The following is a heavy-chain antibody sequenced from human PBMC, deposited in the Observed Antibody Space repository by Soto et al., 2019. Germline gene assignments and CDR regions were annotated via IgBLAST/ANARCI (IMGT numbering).Heavy chain of an antibody. CDR2: IYRTGST. CDR3: ASRDPGTSVDY. Sequence: SETLSLTCAVSGGSFTSNNWWTWVRQPPGQGLEWIGEIYRTGSTNYNPSLKSRGTISLDKSENQFSLKVTSLTAADTAVYYCASRDPGTSVDYWGQGTLVTVSS. D-gene: IGHD1-7*01. CDR1: GGSFTSNNW. V-gene: IGHV4-4*02. J-gene: IGHJ4*02.